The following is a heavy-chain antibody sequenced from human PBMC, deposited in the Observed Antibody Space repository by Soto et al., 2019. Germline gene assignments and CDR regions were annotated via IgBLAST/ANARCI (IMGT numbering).Heavy chain of an antibody. D-gene: IGHD3-22*01. J-gene: IGHJ4*02. CDR2: ISYDGSNK. Sequence: GGSLRLSCAASGFTFSSYAMHWVRQAPGKGLEWVAVISYDGSNKYYADSVKGRFTISRDNSKNTLYLQMNSLRAEDTAVYYCARDHDSSGYNTFPNDYWGQGTLVTVSS. CDR1: GFTFSSYA. CDR3: ARDHDSSGYNTFPNDY. V-gene: IGHV3-30-3*01.